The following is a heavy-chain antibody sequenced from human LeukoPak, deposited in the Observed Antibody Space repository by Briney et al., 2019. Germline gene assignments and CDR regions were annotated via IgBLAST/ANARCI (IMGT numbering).Heavy chain of an antibody. CDR2: IIPIFGTA. Sequence: GASVKVSCKASGGTFSSYAISWVRQAPGQGLEWMGGIIPIFGTANYAQKFQGRVTITADESTSTAYMKLSSLRSEDTAVYYCAGGILTGYYAWDYWGQGTLVTVSS. J-gene: IGHJ4*02. CDR1: GGTFSSYA. D-gene: IGHD3-9*01. V-gene: IGHV1-69*13. CDR3: AGGILTGYYAWDY.